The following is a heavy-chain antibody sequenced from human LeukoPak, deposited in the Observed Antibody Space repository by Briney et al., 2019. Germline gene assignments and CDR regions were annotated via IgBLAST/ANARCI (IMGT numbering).Heavy chain of an antibody. Sequence: ASVKVSCKASGYTFTGYYLHWVRQAPGQGLEWMGWINPNSGDTKYARKFQGRVTITRDTSISTAYMELSRLRSDDTAVYYCAGIPTAYYYYYMDVWGKGTTVTVSS. J-gene: IGHJ6*03. CDR3: AGIPTAYYYYYMDV. V-gene: IGHV1-2*02. CDR1: GYTFTGYY. CDR2: INPNSGDT. D-gene: IGHD1-14*01.